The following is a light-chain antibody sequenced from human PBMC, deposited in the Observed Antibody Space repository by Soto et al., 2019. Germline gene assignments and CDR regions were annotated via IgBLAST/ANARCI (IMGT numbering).Light chain of an antibody. V-gene: IGLV1-40*01. CDR2: GNS. J-gene: IGLJ2*01. Sequence: QSVLTQPPSVSGAPGQRVTISCTGSSSNIGAGYDVHWYQQLPGTAPKLLIYGNSNRPSGVPDRFSGSKSGTSASLAITGLQAEDEADYYCQSYDSSSVVFGGGTKLNVL. CDR3: QSYDSSSVV. CDR1: SSNIGAGYD.